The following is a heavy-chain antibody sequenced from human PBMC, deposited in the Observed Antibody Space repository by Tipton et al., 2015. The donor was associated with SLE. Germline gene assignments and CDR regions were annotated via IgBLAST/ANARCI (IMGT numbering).Heavy chain of an antibody. Sequence: SLRPSCAASGFTFSSYAMSWVRQAPGKGLEWVSVIYSGGSTYYADSVKGRFTFSRDDSKNTLYLQMNSLRAEDTAVYYCAKDGAGTYFQHWGQGTLVTVSS. CDR3: AKDGAGTYFQH. V-gene: IGHV3-23*03. CDR2: IYSGGST. D-gene: IGHD6-13*01. CDR1: GFTFSSYA. J-gene: IGHJ1*01.